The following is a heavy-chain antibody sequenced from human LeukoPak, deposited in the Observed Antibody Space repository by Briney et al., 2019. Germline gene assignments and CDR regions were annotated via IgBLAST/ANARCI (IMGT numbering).Heavy chain of an antibody. CDR2: MYYSGNT. D-gene: IGHD3-22*01. Sequence: PSETLSLTCTVSGGSISSSGYYCSWIRQTPGTGLEWIGSMYYSGNTYYNPSLKSRVTISVDTSKNQFSLKLSSVTAADTAVYYCATTYYYERSAYDYYYYMDVWGKGTSVTISS. CDR1: GGSISSSGYY. V-gene: IGHV4-39*01. CDR3: ATTYYYERSAYDYYYYMDV. J-gene: IGHJ6*03.